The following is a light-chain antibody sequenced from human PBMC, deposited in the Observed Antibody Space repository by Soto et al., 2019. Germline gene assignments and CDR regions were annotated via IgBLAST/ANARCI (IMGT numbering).Light chain of an antibody. CDR2: GAS. CDR1: QSVSSSY. J-gene: IGKJ1*01. CDR3: QQYGSSLWT. Sequence: EIVLTQSPATLSLSPGERATLSCRASQSVSSSYLAWYQHKPGQAPRLLISGASTRATGIPDRFSGSGSGTDFTLTISRLEPEDFAVYYCQQYGSSLWTFGQGTKVDIK. V-gene: IGKV3-20*01.